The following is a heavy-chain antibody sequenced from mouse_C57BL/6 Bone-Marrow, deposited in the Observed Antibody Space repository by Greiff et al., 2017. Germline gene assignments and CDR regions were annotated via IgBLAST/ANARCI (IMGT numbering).Heavy chain of an antibody. CDR3: ARSYYYGSSPAWFAY. J-gene: IGHJ3*01. V-gene: IGHV5-15*01. CDR1: GFTFSDYG. Sequence: EVKVVESGGGLVQPGGSLKLSCAASGFTFSDYGMAWVRQAPRKGPEWVAFISNLAYSIYYADTVTGRFTNSRENAKNTLYLEMSSLRSEDTAMYYCARSYYYGSSPAWFAYWGQGTLVTVSA. D-gene: IGHD1-1*01. CDR2: ISNLAYSI.